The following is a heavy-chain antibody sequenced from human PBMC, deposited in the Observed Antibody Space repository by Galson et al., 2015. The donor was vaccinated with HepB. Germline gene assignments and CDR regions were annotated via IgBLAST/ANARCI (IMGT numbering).Heavy chain of an antibody. CDR2: ISYDENNK. CDR1: GFTFSSYG. J-gene: IGHJ4*02. Sequence: SLRLSCAASGFTFSSYGMHWVRQAPGRGVEWVAVISYDENNKYYADSVKGRFTISRDNSKNTLYLQMNSLRTEDTAVYYCAKDLRSWVTESSWDYWGQGTLVTVSS. CDR3: AKDLRSWVTESSWDY. D-gene: IGHD6-13*01. V-gene: IGHV3-30*18.